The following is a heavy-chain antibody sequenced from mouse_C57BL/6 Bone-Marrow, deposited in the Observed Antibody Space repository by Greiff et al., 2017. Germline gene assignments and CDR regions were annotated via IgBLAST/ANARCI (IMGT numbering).Heavy chain of an antibody. D-gene: IGHD1-1*01. Sequence: EVKLQESGPGLVKPSQTVFLTCTVTGISITTGNYRWSWIRQFPGNKLEWLGYIYYSGTITYNPSLPSRTTITRATPKNQFLLEMNSLTAEDTATYYCARGLLPVTYFDVWGTGTTVSVSS. CDR3: ARGLLPVTYFDV. J-gene: IGHJ1*03. V-gene: IGHV3-5*01. CDR1: GISITTGNYR. CDR2: IYYSGTI.